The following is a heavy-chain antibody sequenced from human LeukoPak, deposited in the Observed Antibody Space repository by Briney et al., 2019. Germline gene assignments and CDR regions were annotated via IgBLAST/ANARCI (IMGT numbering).Heavy chain of an antibody. D-gene: IGHD6-13*01. J-gene: IGHJ4*02. V-gene: IGHV3-7*01. CDR3: ARDFEEKKGLAARGSDY. Sequence: GGSLRLSCEDSGFIFDDYAMYWVRQAPGKGLEWVANIKQDGSEKYYVDSVKGRFTISRDNARNSLYLQMSSLRTEDTAIYYCARDFEEKKGLAARGSDYWGQGTLVTVSS. CDR2: IKQDGSEK. CDR1: GFIFDDYA.